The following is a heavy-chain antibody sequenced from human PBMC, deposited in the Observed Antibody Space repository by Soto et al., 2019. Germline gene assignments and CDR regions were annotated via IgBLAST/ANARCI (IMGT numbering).Heavy chain of an antibody. Sequence: PSETLSLTCPVSGGSISSYYWSWIRQPPGKGLEWIGYIYYSGSTNYNPSLKSRVTISVDTSKNQFSLKLSSVTAADTAVYYCATYSVIGSYGYCFDYWGQGTLVTVSS. CDR3: ATYSVIGSYGYCFDY. CDR1: GGSISSYY. D-gene: IGHD3-22*01. J-gene: IGHJ4*02. V-gene: IGHV4-59*08. CDR2: IYYSGST.